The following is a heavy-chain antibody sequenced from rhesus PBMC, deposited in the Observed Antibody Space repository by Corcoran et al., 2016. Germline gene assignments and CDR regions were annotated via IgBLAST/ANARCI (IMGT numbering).Heavy chain of an antibody. CDR3: ARNGGGRLL. J-gene: IGHJ4*01. CDR1: GGSISGFY. D-gene: IGHD1-44*02. CDR2: IGGSRGSS. Sequence: QVQLQESGPGLVQPSETLSLTCAVSGGSISGFYWNWIRQPPGKGLEWIGFIGGSRGSSDDKPSLKSRVTISTETSKNQCALKRSSVTAADTAVYYCARNGGGRLLWGQGVLVTVSS. V-gene: IGHV4-165*02.